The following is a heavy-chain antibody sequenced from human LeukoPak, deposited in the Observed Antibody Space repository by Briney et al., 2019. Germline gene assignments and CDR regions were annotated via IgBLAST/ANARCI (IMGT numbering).Heavy chain of an antibody. V-gene: IGHV3-23*01. D-gene: IGHD2-2*01. CDR1: GFTFSSYA. Sequence: ESLRLSCAASGFTFSSYAMSWVRQAPGQGLEWVSAISGSGGSTYYADSVKGRFTISRDNSKNTLYLQMNSLRAEDTVVYYCAKLDCSSTSCALPDYWGQGTLVTVSS. CDR2: ISGSGGST. CDR3: AKLDCSSTSCALPDY. J-gene: IGHJ4*02.